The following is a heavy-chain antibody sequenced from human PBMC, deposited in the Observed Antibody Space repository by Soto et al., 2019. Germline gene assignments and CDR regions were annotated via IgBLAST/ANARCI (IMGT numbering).Heavy chain of an antibody. J-gene: IGHJ4*02. CDR1: GFPFSRYA. D-gene: IGHD3-22*01. CDR2: ISGSGGST. CDR3: AKDSLSSDSGYYLYYFDD. V-gene: IGHV3-23*01. Sequence: EVQLLESGGALVQPGGSLRLSCAASGFPFSRYAVSWVRQAPGKGLEWVSAISGSGGSTYFRDSVRGRFTISRDNSKNTLYLQMNRLRAEDTAVYYWAKDSLSSDSGYYLYYFDDWGQGTLVTVPS.